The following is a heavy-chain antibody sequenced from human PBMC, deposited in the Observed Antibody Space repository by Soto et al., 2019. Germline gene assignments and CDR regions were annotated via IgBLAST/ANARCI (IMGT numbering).Heavy chain of an antibody. J-gene: IGHJ5*02. V-gene: IGHV1-18*01. CDR3: ATVRITIFGVLIMSLPFDP. CDR2: ISAYNGKT. CDR1: GYTFTSYG. Sequence: ASVKVSFKASGYTFTSYGISWVRQAPGQGLEWMGWISAYNGKTNYAQKLQGRVTMTEDTSTSTAYMELSSLRSEDTAVYYCATVRITIFGVLIMSLPFDPWGQATLVTGSS. D-gene: IGHD3-3*01.